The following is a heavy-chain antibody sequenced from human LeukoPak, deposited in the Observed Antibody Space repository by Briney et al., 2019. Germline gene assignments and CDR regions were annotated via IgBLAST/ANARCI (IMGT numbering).Heavy chain of an antibody. CDR1: GLTFSRHW. Sequence: GGSLRLSCAASGLTFSRHWMFWVRQAPGKGLVWVSQTDSDGRSTGYADSVKGRFTVSRDNAKNTVYMQMNSLRAEDTAVYYCAAETSAWSAFDIWGQGTMVTVS. J-gene: IGHJ3*02. CDR2: TDSDGRST. CDR3: AAETSAWSAFDI. D-gene: IGHD6-19*01. V-gene: IGHV3-74*01.